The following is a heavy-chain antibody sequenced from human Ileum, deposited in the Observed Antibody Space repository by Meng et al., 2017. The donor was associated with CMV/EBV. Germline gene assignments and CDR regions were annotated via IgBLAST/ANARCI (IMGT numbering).Heavy chain of an antibody. Sequence: GESLKISCAASGFTFSSYWMNWVCQAPGKGLEWVANIKQDGSEKNYVDSVKGRFTISRDNAKNSLYLQMNSLRAEDTAVYYCARAPAVAGRYYFDYWGQGTLVTVSS. CDR2: IKQDGSEK. CDR3: ARAPAVAGRYYFDY. V-gene: IGHV3-7*04. D-gene: IGHD6-13*01. J-gene: IGHJ4*02. CDR1: GFTFSSYW.